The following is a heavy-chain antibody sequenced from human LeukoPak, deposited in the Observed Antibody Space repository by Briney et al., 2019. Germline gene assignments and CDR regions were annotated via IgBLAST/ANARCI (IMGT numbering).Heavy chain of an antibody. CDR3: VKENTAMVFVY. V-gene: IGHV3-64D*06. D-gene: IGHD5-18*01. J-gene: IGHJ4*02. Sequence: GGSLRLSCTASGFTFSSYAMHWVRQAPGKGLEYVSAISSNGGSTYYADSVKGRFTISRDNSKNTLYLQMSSLRAEDTAVYYCVKENTAMVFVYWGQGTLVTVSS. CDR2: ISSNGGST. CDR1: GFTFSSYA.